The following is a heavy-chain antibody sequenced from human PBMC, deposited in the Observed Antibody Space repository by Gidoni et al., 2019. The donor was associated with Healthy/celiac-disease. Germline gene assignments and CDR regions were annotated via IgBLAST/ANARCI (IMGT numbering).Heavy chain of an antibody. J-gene: IGHJ4*02. D-gene: IGHD1-26*01. Sequence: EVQLLESGGGLVQPGGSLRLSCAASGFPFSSYAMSWVRQAPGKGREWVSAFRGSGGSTYYADSVKGRFTISRDNSKNTLYLQMNSLRAEDTAVYYCAKEKSSGSYLGYFDYWGQGTLVTVSS. CDR1: GFPFSSYA. CDR3: AKEKSSGSYLGYFDY. V-gene: IGHV3-23*01. CDR2: FRGSGGST.